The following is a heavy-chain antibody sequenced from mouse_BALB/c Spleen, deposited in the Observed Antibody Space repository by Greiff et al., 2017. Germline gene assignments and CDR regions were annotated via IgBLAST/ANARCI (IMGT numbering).Heavy chain of an antibody. CDR2: ISDGGSYT. D-gene: IGHD1-2*01. Sequence: EVQGVESGGGLVKPGGSLKLSCAASGFTFSDYYMYWVRQTPEKRLEWVATISDGGSYTYYPDSVKGRFTISRDNAKNNLYLQMSSLKSEDTAMYYCARDKETTATAWFAYWGQGTLVTVSA. V-gene: IGHV5-4*02. J-gene: IGHJ3*01. CDR1: GFTFSDYY. CDR3: ARDKETTATAWFAY.